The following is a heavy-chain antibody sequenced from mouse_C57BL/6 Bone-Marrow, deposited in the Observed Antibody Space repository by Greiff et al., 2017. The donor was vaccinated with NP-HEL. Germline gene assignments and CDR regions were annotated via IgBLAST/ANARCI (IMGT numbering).Heavy chain of an antibody. D-gene: IGHD3-2*02. CDR1: GYTFTSYG. Sequence: QVQLQQSGAELARPGASVKLSCKASGYTFTSYGISWVKQRTGQGLEWIGEIYPRSGNTYYNEKFKGKATLTADKSSSTAYMELRSLTSEDSAVYFCAADSSGYAMDYWGQGTSVTVSS. CDR2: IYPRSGNT. V-gene: IGHV1-81*01. J-gene: IGHJ4*01. CDR3: AADSSGYAMDY.